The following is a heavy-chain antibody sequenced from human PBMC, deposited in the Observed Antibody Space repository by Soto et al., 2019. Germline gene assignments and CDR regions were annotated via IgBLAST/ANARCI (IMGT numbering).Heavy chain of an antibody. V-gene: IGHV1-69*06. J-gene: IGHJ6*02. CDR3: ARDLLIEMATIVGYYCMDV. CDR2: IIPIFGTA. CDR1: GGTFSSYA. D-gene: IGHD1-26*01. Sequence: SVKVSCKDSGGTFSSYAISWVRQAPGQGLEWMGGIIPIFGTANYAQKFQGRVTITADKSTSTAYMELSSLRAEDTAVYYCARDLLIEMATIVGYYCMDVWGQGTTVTVSS.